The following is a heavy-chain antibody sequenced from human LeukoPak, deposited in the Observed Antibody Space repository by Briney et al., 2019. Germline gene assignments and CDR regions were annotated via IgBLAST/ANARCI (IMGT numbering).Heavy chain of an antibody. CDR1: GYSISSGYY. V-gene: IGHV4-38-2*02. Sequence: KSSETLSLTCTVSGYSISSGYYWGWIRQPPGKGLEWIGSIYHSGSTYYNPSLKSRVTISVDTSKNQFSLKLSSVTAADTAVYYCARVRQWLVGDYYYYMDVWGKGTTVTVSS. CDR2: IYHSGST. D-gene: IGHD6-19*01. CDR3: ARVRQWLVGDYYYYMDV. J-gene: IGHJ6*03.